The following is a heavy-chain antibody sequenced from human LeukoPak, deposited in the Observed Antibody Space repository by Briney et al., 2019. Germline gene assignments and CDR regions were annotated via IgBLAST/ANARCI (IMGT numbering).Heavy chain of an antibody. CDR1: GFTFSSYS. CDR3: ARVRKSVQGDGYNWYYYYYMDV. Sequence: PGGSLRLSCAASGFTFSSYSMNWVRQAPGKGLEWVSYISSSSSTIYYADSVKGRFTISRDNAKNSLYLQMNSLRAEDTAVYYCARVRKSVQGDGYNWYYYYYMDVWGKGTTVTVSS. V-gene: IGHV3-48*01. J-gene: IGHJ6*03. D-gene: IGHD5-24*01. CDR2: ISSSSSTI.